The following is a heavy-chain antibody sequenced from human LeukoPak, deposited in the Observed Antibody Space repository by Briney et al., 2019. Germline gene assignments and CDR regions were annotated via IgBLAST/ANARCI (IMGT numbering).Heavy chain of an antibody. CDR2: IYSSGST. D-gene: IGHD2-21*01. J-gene: IGHJ4*02. CDR1: GDSLSSYY. Sequence: SETLSLTCTVSGDSLSSYYWSWIRQPPGKRLEWIGSIYSSGSTNYNPSLKSRVTMSIDTSKNQFSLRLNSVTAADTAVYYCARVYLGGGAQSDYWGQGALVTVSS. CDR3: ARVYLGGGAQSDY. V-gene: IGHV4-59*01.